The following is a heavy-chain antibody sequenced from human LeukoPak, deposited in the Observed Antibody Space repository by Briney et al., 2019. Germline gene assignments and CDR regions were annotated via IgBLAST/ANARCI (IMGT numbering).Heavy chain of an antibody. V-gene: IGHV1-2*02. CDR2: INPNSGDT. Sequence: GASVKVSCKASGYTFIDYYMHWVRQAPGQGLEWMGWINPNSGDTKYAQKFQGRVTMTRDTSISTAYMELSRLRSDDTAVCYCARDTARITIFGVAKYMDVWGKGTTVTVSS. J-gene: IGHJ6*03. CDR3: ARDTARITIFGVAKYMDV. CDR1: GYTFIDYY. D-gene: IGHD3-3*01.